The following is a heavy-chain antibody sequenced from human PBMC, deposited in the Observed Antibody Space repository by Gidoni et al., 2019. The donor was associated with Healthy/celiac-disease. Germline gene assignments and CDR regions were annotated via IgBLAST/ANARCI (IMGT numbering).Heavy chain of an antibody. CDR2: IYSGGST. CDR1: GFTGRSNY. J-gene: IGHJ4*02. CDR3: ARGLMGY. V-gene: IGHV3-66*01. D-gene: IGHD3-10*01. Sequence: EVQLVESGGGLFQPGGSLRLSCASSGFTGRSNYRSWVRQAPGKGLGWVSVIYSGGSTYYAASVKGRFTISRDNSKNTLYLQMNSLRAEDTAVYYCARGLMGYWGQGTLVTVSS.